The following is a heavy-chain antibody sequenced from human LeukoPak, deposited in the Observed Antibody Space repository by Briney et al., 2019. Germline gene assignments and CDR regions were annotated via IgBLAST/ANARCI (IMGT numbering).Heavy chain of an antibody. CDR2: FDPEDGET. CDR3: ATLPPIPTIDYYYGMDV. J-gene: IGHJ6*02. Sequence: GASVKVSCKVSGYTLTELSMHWVRQAPGKGLEWMGGFDPEDGETIYAQKFQGRVTMTEDTSTDTAYMELSSLRSEDTAVYYCATLPPIPTIDYYYGMDVWGQGTTVTVSS. CDR1: GYTLTELS. V-gene: IGHV1-24*01. D-gene: IGHD5-12*01.